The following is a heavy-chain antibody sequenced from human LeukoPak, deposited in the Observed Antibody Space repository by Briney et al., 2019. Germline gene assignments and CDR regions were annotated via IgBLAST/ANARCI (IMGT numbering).Heavy chain of an antibody. CDR3: ARGSRYGDYPYYCDF. V-gene: IGHV3-30*02. CDR2: IRYDGNNP. D-gene: IGHD4-17*01. J-gene: IGHJ4*02. CDR1: GFTFGSYG. Sequence: GGSLRLSCAASGFTFGSYGMHWVRQAPGKGLDWVAFIRYDGNNPYYSASVKGRFTISRDNSKNTVLLQMNNLRLEDAAVYYCARGSRYGDYPYYCDFWGQGTLVTVSS.